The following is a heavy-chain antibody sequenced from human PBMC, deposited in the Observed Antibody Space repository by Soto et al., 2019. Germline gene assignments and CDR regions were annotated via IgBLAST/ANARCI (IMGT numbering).Heavy chain of an antibody. CDR2: ISGSGGST. Sequence: EVQLLESGGGLVQPGGSLRLSCAASGFTFSSYAMSWVRQAPGKGLEWVSAISGSGGSTYYADSVKGRFTISRDNSKNTLYLQTNSLRSEHTAVYYCAKSPVIAVAGSYFACWGQGTLVTVSS. CDR3: AKSPVIAVAGSYFAC. D-gene: IGHD6-19*01. J-gene: IGHJ4*02. CDR1: GFTFSSYA. V-gene: IGHV3-23*01.